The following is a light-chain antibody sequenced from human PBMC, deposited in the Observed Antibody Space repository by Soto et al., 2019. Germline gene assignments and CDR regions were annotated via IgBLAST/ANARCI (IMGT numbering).Light chain of an antibody. CDR2: GAS. V-gene: IGKV3-20*01. J-gene: IGKJ5*01. CDR3: QQYGSSST. CDR1: QTVSSS. Sequence: EIVLTQSPATLSLSPGERATLSCRASQTVSSSLAWYQQKPGQAPRLLIYGASTRATGIPARFSGSGSGTDFTLTISRLEPEDFAVYYCQQYGSSSTFGQGTRLEI.